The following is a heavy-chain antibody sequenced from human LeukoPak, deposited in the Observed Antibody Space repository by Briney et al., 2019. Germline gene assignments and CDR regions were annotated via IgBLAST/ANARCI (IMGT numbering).Heavy chain of an antibody. CDR1: GYTFSSYS. J-gene: IGHJ4*02. D-gene: IGHD3-10*01. CDR3: ASPSAGFGSGSYSFDY. Sequence: GGSLRLSCAASGYTFSSYSMNWVRQAPGKGLEWVSYISGSSSTIYYADSAKGRFTISRDNAKNSLYLQTNSLRAEDTAVYYCASPSAGFGSGSYSFDYWGQGTLVTVSS. CDR2: ISGSSSTI. V-gene: IGHV3-48*04.